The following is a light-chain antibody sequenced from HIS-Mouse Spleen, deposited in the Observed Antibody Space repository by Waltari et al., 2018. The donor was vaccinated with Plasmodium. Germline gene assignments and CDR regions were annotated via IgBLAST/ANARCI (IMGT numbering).Light chain of an antibody. J-gene: IGLJ3*02. CDR1: ALPKKY. V-gene: IGLV3-10*01. Sequence: SYDLTQPPPVSVSPGQTARITCPGDALPKKYAYWYQQKSGQAPVLFIYEDSKRPSGIPERFSGSSSGTMATLTISGAQVEDEADYYCYSTDSSGNHRVFGGGTKLTVL. CDR3: YSTDSSGNHRV. CDR2: EDS.